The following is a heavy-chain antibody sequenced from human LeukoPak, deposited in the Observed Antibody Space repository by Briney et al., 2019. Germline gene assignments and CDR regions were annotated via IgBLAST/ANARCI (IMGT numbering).Heavy chain of an antibody. CDR2: IYPGDPDT. V-gene: IGHV5-51*01. J-gene: IGHJ5*02. Sequence: GESLKISCKGSGYSFTTFWIAWVRQMPGKGLESMGIIYPGDPDTRYSPSFQGQVTISADTSIDTAYLQWSSLKASDTAMYYCATLVDTAAAWGQGTLVTVSS. D-gene: IGHD5-18*01. CDR3: ATLVDTAAA. CDR1: GYSFTTFW.